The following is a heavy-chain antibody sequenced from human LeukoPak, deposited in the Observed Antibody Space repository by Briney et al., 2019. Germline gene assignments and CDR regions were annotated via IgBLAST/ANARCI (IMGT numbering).Heavy chain of an antibody. CDR2: IIPLFGTA. CDR3: ARDPTYYDILTGYDAFDI. Sequence: ASVMVSCTASGGTFSTHAISWVRQAPGQGLEWMGGIIPLFGTANYAQKFQGRVTITADESTSTASMELSSLRSEDTDVYYCARDPTYYDILTGYDAFDIWGQGTRVTVSS. J-gene: IGHJ3*02. CDR1: GGTFSTHA. V-gene: IGHV1-69*01. D-gene: IGHD3-9*01.